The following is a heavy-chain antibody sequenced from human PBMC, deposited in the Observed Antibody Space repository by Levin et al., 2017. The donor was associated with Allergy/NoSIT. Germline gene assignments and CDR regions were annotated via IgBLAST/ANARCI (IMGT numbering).Heavy chain of an antibody. CDR2: INPSGGST. CDR3: ARDGDGYNRHYYYYGMDV. D-gene: IGHD5-24*01. Sequence: ASVKVSCKASGYTFTSYYMHWVRQAPGQGLEWMGIINPSGGSTSYAQKFQGRVTMTRDTSTSTVYMELSSLRSEDTAVYYCARDGDGYNRHYYYYGMDVWGQGTTVTVSS. V-gene: IGHV1-46*01. J-gene: IGHJ6*02. CDR1: GYTFTSYY.